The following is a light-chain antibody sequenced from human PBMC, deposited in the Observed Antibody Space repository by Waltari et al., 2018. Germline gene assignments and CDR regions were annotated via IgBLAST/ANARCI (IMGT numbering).Light chain of an antibody. CDR3: ATWDDSLNSPV. CDR1: WSNIGSQT. J-gene: IGLJ2*01. V-gene: IGLV1-44*01. CDR2: GNN. Sequence: QSVLTQPPSASGTPGQRVSISCSGSWSNIGSQTVSWNQQLPGTAPKLLIYGNNHRPAGVPYRLSGSKSVTSASRTSSGLQSEDEATYYCATWDDSLNSPVLGGGTKLTVL.